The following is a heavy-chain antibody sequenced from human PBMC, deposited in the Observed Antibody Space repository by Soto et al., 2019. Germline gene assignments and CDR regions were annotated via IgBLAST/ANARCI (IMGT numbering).Heavy chain of an antibody. V-gene: IGHV4-59*08. CDR3: ARSDFWSGYYTDY. CDR2: IYYSGIT. Sequence: SETLSLTCTVSGGSISTYYWSWIRQPPGKGLEWIGYIYYSGITNYNPSLKSRVTISVDTSKNQFSLKLSSVTAADTAVYYCARSDFWSGYYTDYWGQGTLVTVSS. CDR1: GGSISTYY. J-gene: IGHJ4*02. D-gene: IGHD3-3*01.